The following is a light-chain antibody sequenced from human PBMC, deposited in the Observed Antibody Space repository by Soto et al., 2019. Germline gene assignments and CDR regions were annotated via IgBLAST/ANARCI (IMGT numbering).Light chain of an antibody. CDR1: QSIGSY. V-gene: IGKV1-39*01. CDR2: GSS. J-gene: IGKJ4*01. CDR3: KQIYTIPLT. Sequence: DIQMTQSPSSLSASVGDRVTITCRASQSIGSYLNWYQQKPGKAPNLLIHGSSILQSGVPPRFSGGRGWKDFTHTIRSLQPEDFASYYCKQIYTIPLTLVGGTKVDIK.